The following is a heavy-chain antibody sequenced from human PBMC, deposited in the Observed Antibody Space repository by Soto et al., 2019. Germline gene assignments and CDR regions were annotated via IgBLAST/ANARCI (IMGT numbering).Heavy chain of an antibody. CDR1: GFTFSSYW. CDR3: AVAVAGQTAIVS. D-gene: IGHD6-19*01. J-gene: IGHJ5*01. Sequence: GGSLRLSCAASGFTFSSYWMHWVRQAPGKGLVWVSRINSDGSSTSYADSVKGRFTISRDNAKNTLYLQMNSLRAEDTAVYFFAVAVAGQTAIVSWGQGTLVTVS. V-gene: IGHV3-74*01. CDR2: INSDGSST.